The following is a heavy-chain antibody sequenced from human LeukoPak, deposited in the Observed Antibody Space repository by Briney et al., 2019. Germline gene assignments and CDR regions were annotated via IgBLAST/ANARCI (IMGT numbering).Heavy chain of an antibody. CDR2: IYPGDSDT. V-gene: IGHV5-51*01. CDR3: ARRGRDSYYYDSSGYRGDFDY. Sequence: GESLKISCKGSGYTFSTYWIAWVRQMPGKGLEWMGLIYPGDSDTRYSPSFQGQVTISADKSISTAYLQWSSLKASDTAMYYCARRGRDSYYYDSSGYRGDFDYWGQGTLVTVSS. D-gene: IGHD3-22*01. CDR1: GYTFSTYW. J-gene: IGHJ4*02.